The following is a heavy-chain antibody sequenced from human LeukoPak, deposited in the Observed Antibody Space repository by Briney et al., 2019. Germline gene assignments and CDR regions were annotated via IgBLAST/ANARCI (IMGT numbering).Heavy chain of an antibody. J-gene: IGHJ4*02. D-gene: IGHD2-2*03. V-gene: IGHV3-23*01. CDR2: ISTSGGNT. CDR1: GFTFSSYT. Sequence: GGSLRLSCTASGFTFSSYTMSWVRQAPGKGLKWVSTISTSGGNTYYADSVQGRFTVSRDDSKNTLYLQMNSLRAEDTAVYYCAKDGGLWISAHWGDSWGRGTLVAVSS. CDR3: AKDGGLWISAHWGDS.